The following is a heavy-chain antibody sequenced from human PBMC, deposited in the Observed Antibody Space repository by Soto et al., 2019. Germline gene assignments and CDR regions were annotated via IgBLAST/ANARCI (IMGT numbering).Heavy chain of an antibody. J-gene: IGHJ4*02. CDR1: GGSVSSGSYY. CDR2: IYYSGST. D-gene: IGHD3-16*01. V-gene: IGHV4-61*01. Sequence: SETLSLTCTVSGGSVSSGSYYWSWIRQPPGKGLEWIGYIYYSGSTNYNPSLKSRVTISVDTSKNQFSLKLSSVTAADTAVYYCARRSPRLWVVGETLFDYWGQGTLVTVSS. CDR3: ARRSPRLWVVGETLFDY.